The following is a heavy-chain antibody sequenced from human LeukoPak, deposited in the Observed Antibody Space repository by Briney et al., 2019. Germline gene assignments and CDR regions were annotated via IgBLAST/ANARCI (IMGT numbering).Heavy chain of an antibody. CDR2: IYYSGST. Sequence: SQTLSLTCTVSGGSISSSSYYWGWIRQPPGKGLEWIGSIYYSGSTYYNPSLKRRATISVDTFKNQFSLKLSSVTAAETAVYYCARVKVVVVVAATPAYNWFDPWGQGTLVTVSS. D-gene: IGHD2-15*01. CDR1: GGSISSSSYY. J-gene: IGHJ5*02. V-gene: IGHV4-39*07. CDR3: ARVKVVVVVAATPAYNWFDP.